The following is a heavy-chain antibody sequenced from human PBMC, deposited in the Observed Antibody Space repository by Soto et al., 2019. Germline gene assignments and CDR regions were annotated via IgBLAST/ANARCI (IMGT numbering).Heavy chain of an antibody. V-gene: IGHV3-23*01. J-gene: IGHJ4*02. CDR1: GFTFSSYA. D-gene: IGHD3-10*01. CDR2: ISGSGGST. CDR3: AKDGATMVRGVIITTAAAFVFDY. Sequence: GGSLRLSCAASGFTFSSYAMSWVRQAPGKGLEWVSAISGSGGSTYYADSVKGRFTISRDNSKNTLYLQMNSLRAEDTAVYYCAKDGATMVRGVIITTAAAFVFDYWGQGTLVTVSS.